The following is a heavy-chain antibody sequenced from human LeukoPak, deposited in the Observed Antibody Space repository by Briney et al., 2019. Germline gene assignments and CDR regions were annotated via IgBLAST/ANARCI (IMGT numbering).Heavy chain of an antibody. J-gene: IGHJ3*02. CDR3: ARTATDAFDI. CDR2: MNGDGSST. CDR1: GFTFRSFW. Sequence: PGGSLRLSCAASGFTFRSFWMHWVRQDPGKGLEWVAFMNGDGSSTNYADSVKGRFTISRDNAKNTLSLQMNSLRAEDTAVYYCARTATDAFDIWGKGTMVTVSS. V-gene: IGHV3-74*01. D-gene: IGHD2-21*02.